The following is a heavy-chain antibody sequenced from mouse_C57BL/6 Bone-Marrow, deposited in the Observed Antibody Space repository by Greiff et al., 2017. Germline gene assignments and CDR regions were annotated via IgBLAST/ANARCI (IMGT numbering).Heavy chain of an antibody. Sequence: EVKLVESGGGLVQSGRSLRLSCATSGFTFSDFYMEWVRQAPGKGLEWIAASRNKANDYTTEYSASVKGRFIVSRDTSQSILYLQMNALRAEDTAIYYCARGYDLDYWGQGTTLTVSS. D-gene: IGHD2-3*01. CDR2: SRNKANDYTT. J-gene: IGHJ2*01. CDR1: GFTFSDFY. CDR3: ARGYDLDY. V-gene: IGHV7-1*01.